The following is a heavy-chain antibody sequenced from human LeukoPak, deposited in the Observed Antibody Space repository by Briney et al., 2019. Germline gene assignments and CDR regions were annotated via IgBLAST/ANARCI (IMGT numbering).Heavy chain of an antibody. CDR1: GYTFTSYG. CDR3: ARDRYCSGGSCYLAHVMDV. V-gene: IGHV1-18*01. J-gene: IGHJ6*02. D-gene: IGHD2-15*01. CDR2: ISAYNGNT. Sequence: ASVKVSCKASGYTFTSYGISWVRQAPGQGLEWMGWISAYNGNTNYAQKLQGRVTMTTDTSTSTAYMELRSLRSDDTAVYYCARDRYCSGGSCYLAHVMDVWGQGTTVTVSS.